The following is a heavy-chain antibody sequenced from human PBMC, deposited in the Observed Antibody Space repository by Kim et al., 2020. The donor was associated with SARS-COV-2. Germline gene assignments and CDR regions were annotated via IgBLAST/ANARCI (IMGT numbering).Heavy chain of an antibody. CDR2: IKSKTDGGTT. CDR3: TTDARPILRYFDWSYHYTLNDY. CDR1: GFTFSNAW. V-gene: IGHV3-15*01. Sequence: GGSLRLSCAASGFTFSNAWMSWVRQAPGKGLEWVGRIKSKTDGGTTDYAAPVKGRFTISRDDSKNTLYLQMNSLKTEDTAVYYCTTDARPILRYFDWSYHYTLNDYWGQGTLVTVSS. D-gene: IGHD3-9*01. J-gene: IGHJ4*02.